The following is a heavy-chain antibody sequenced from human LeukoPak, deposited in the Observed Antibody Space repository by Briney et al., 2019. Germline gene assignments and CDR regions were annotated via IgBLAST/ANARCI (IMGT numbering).Heavy chain of an antibody. V-gene: IGHV4-4*07. J-gene: IGHJ6*02. CDR2: IYTSGST. Sequence: SETLSLTCTVSGGSISSYYWSWIRQPAGKGPEWIGRIYTSGSTNYNPSLKSRVTMSVDTSKNQFSLKLSSVTAADTAVYYCARDRSKLVPYYGMDVWGQGTTVTVSS. D-gene: IGHD1-26*01. CDR1: GGSISSYY. CDR3: ARDRSKLVPYYGMDV.